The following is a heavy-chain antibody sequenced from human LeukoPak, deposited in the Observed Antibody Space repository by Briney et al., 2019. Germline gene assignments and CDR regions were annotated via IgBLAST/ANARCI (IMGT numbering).Heavy chain of an antibody. Sequence: SVKVSCKASGGTFSSYAISWVRQAPGQGLEWMGRIIPILGIANYAQKFQGRVTITADKSTSTAYMELSSLRSEDTAVYYCASGTLYSSSWYYFDYWDQGTLVTVSS. D-gene: IGHD6-13*01. CDR2: IIPILGIA. CDR1: GGTFSSYA. CDR3: ASGTLYSSSWYYFDY. J-gene: IGHJ4*02. V-gene: IGHV1-69*04.